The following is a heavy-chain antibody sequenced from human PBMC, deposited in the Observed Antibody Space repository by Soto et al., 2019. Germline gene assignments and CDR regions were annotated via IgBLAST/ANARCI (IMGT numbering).Heavy chain of an antibody. D-gene: IGHD3-10*01. V-gene: IGHV4-31*01. CDR1: GDSLSSGGYY. J-gene: IGHJ4*02. CDR2: IYCSGVP. Sequence: QLRLQESGPGLVKPSQTLSLTCTVSGDSLSSGGYYWSWIRHHPGKGLEWSGCIYCSGVPVYNPSLKRLTTISICTSRNECSLKMSSVSAADTAVYCCARDRGGGPTVPSIDYWGEGTMVIVSS. CDR3: ARDRGGGPTVPSIDY.